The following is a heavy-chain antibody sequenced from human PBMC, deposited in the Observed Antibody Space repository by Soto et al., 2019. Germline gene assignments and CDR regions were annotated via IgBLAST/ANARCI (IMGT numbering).Heavy chain of an antibody. V-gene: IGHV4-30-4*01. Sequence: SETLAVTCTFSVGSISIGDYYWSWIRQPPGKGLEWIGYIYYSGNTYYNPSLKSRVTISVDTSKNQFSLKLSSVTAADTAVYYCASYYDSSGYYAYYFDYWGHGTMVTVSS. D-gene: IGHD3-22*01. J-gene: IGHJ4*01. CDR3: ASYYDSSGYYAYYFDY. CDR1: VGSISIGDYY. CDR2: IYYSGNT.